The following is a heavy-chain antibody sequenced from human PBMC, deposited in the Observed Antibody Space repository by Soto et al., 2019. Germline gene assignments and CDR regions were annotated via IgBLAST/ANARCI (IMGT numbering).Heavy chain of an antibody. CDR1: GFTFSSYW. J-gene: IGHJ6*02. Sequence: EVQLVESGGGLVQPGGSLRLSCAASGFTFSSYWMHWVRQAPGKGLVWVSRINSDGSSTSYADSVKGRFTISRDNAKNTLYLQMNSLRAEDTAVYYCARVPATWYYYYYGMDVWGQGTTVTVSS. CDR2: INSDGSST. V-gene: IGHV3-74*01. CDR3: ARVPATWYYYYYGMDV.